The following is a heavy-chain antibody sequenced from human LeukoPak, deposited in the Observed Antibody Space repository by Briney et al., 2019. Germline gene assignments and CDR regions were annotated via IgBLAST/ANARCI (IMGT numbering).Heavy chain of an antibody. D-gene: IGHD3-10*01. V-gene: IGHV3-7*01. CDR1: GFTFSSYW. CDR2: INQDGSEK. CDR3: ARDGVRGGLYFDR. J-gene: IGHJ4*02. Sequence: GGSLRLSCAASGFTFSSYWINWVRQAPGKGLEWVASINQDGSEKYYLDSVKGRFTISRDNAKNSLYLQMNSLRDEDTAVYSCARDGVRGGLYFDRWGQGTLVTVSS.